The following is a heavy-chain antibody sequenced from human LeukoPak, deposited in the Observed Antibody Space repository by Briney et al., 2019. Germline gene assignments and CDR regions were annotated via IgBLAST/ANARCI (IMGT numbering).Heavy chain of an antibody. CDR1: GYTFTGYY. CDR3: ARDREQWLHGGAFDI. Sequence: ASVKVSCKASGYTFTGYYIHWVRQAPGQGLEWVGWISPNSGGTNYAQKFQGRVTMTRDTSITTAYMELTRLTSDDTAVYYCARDREQWLHGGAFDIWGQGTMVTVSS. CDR2: ISPNSGGT. J-gene: IGHJ3*02. D-gene: IGHD6-19*01. V-gene: IGHV1-2*02.